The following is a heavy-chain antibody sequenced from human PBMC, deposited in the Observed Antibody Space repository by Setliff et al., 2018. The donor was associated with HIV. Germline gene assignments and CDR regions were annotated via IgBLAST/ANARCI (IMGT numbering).Heavy chain of an antibody. CDR2: ISHSGST. D-gene: IGHD5-18*01. CDR3: ARFRGRGYIYGTFDS. CDR1: GGSFSDFY. V-gene: IGHV4-34*01. J-gene: IGHJ4*02. Sequence: SETLSLTCAVYGGSFSDFYWGWIRQPPGKGLEWIASISHSGSTYHNPSLKSRVTISVDTSKKQFSLKLTSVTAADTAVYYCARFRGRGYIYGTFDSWGQGTLVTVSS.